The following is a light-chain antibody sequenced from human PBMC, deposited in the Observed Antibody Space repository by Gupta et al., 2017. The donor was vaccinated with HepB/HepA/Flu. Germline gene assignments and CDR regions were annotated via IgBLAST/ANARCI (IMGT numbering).Light chain of an antibody. Sequence: DVGLTQSPLSLPVTLGQPASISCRSSQSLVQSDGNNFLNWFQQRPGQSPRRVIHKGSFRESGVPDRISSSGSCTDLTLQISGVEAKDVGVYYCMQGEHWPFTFDQGTKVEIK. CDR2: KGS. CDR1: QSLVQSDGNNF. V-gene: IGKV2-30*02. CDR3: MQGEHWPFT. J-gene: IGKJ2*01.